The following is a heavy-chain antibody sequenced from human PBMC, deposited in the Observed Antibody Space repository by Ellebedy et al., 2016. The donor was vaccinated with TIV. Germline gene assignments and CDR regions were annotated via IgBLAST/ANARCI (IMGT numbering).Heavy chain of an antibody. D-gene: IGHD3-16*01. CDR3: AKDDDGGEAFDI. V-gene: IGHV3-30*02. Sequence: GGSLRLSXAASGFTFSNYGIHWVRQAPGKGLEWVAFVLFDGSEKYYADSVRGRFTISRDNSKNMVSLQMDSLRVEDTALYYCAKDDDGGEAFDIWGRGTKVTVS. CDR2: VLFDGSEK. CDR1: GFTFSNYG. J-gene: IGHJ3*02.